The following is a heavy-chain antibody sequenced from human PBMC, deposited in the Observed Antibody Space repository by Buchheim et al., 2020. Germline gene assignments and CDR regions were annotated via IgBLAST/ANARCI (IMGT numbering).Heavy chain of an antibody. CDR3: ARVKGTARIFDY. V-gene: IGHV4-34*01. Sequence: QVQLQQWGAGLLKPSETLSLTCAVYGGSFSGYYWSWIRQHPGKGLEWIGYIYYSGSTYYNPSLKSRVTISVDTSKNQFSLKLSSVTAADTAVYYCARVKGTARIFDYWGQGTL. CDR1: GGSFSGYY. D-gene: IGHD5-18*01. J-gene: IGHJ4*02. CDR2: IYYSGST.